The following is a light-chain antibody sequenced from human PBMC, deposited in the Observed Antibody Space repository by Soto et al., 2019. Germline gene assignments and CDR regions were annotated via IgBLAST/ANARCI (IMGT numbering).Light chain of an antibody. Sequence: DIQMTQSPSSLSASVGDRVTIICRASQSISNYLNWYQQKPGKAPKLLIYAASSLQSGVPSRFSGSGSGTDFTLTISSLQPEDFATYFCQQSYSSHRTFGQGTKVEIK. CDR1: QSISNY. CDR2: AAS. CDR3: QQSYSSHRT. V-gene: IGKV1-39*01. J-gene: IGKJ1*01.